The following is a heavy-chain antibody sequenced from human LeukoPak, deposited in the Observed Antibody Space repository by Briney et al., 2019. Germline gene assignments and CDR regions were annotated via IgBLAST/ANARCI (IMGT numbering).Heavy chain of an antibody. CDR3: TRDPDG. CDR1: GFTVSDFY. CDR2: IYNDGQT. J-gene: IGHJ4*02. Sequence: GGSLRLSCAASGFTVSDFYMSWVRLAPGKGLEWVSVIYNDGQTFHAESVKGRFTLSRDNSKNILYLQMNSLRAEDTAVYYCTRDPDGWGPGTLVTVSS. V-gene: IGHV3-66*01.